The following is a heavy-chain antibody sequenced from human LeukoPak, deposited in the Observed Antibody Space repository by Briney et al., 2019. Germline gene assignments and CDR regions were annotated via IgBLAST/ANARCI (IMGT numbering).Heavy chain of an antibody. CDR3: ARSAHRHIVVVTAINPGSYCFDY. Sequence: GGSLRLSCAASGFTFSSYSMNWVRQAPGKGLEWVSSISSSSSYIYYADSVKGRFTISRDNAKNSLYLQMNSLRAEDTAVYYCARSAHRHIVVVTAINPGSYCFDYWGQGTLVTVSS. V-gene: IGHV3-21*01. J-gene: IGHJ4*02. CDR2: ISSSSSYI. D-gene: IGHD2-21*02. CDR1: GFTFSSYS.